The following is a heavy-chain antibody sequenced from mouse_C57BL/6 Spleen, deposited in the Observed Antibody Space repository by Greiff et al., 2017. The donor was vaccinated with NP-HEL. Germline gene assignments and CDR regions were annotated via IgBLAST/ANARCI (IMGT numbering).Heavy chain of an antibody. CDR1: GYTFTDYY. V-gene: IGHV1-26*01. Sequence: EVQLQQSGPELVKPGASVKISCKASGYTFTDYYMNWVKQSHGKSLEWIGDINPNNGGTSYNQKFKGKATLTVDKSSSTAYMELRSLTSEDSAVYYCARGARTGRGSSYWYFDVWGTGTTVTVSS. CDR3: ARGARTGRGSSYWYFDV. D-gene: IGHD1-1*01. J-gene: IGHJ1*03. CDR2: INPNNGGT.